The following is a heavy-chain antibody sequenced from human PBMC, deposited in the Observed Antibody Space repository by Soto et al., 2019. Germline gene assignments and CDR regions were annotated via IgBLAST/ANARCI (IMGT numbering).Heavy chain of an antibody. J-gene: IGHJ4*02. CDR3: ARVGSGYVWFNEF. CDR1: GGLFSSYA. V-gene: IGHV1-69*01. D-gene: IGHD3-22*01. CDR2: IIPAFETA. Sequence: QEQLVQSGAEVKEPGSSVKVSCKASGGLFSSYAISMVRQAPGQGLEWMGGIIPAFETAYYAQKFQGRVTITAVESTNTAYRDLSSLRSEDTAMYYCARVGSGYVWFNEFWGQGSLVTVSS.